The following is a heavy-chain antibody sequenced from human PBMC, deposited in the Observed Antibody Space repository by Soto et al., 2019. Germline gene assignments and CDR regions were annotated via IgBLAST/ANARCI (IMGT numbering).Heavy chain of an antibody. V-gene: IGHV1-69*12. CDR1: GGTISRYA. CDR3: ARQGAALRDYYYGMDV. J-gene: IGHJ6*02. Sequence: QVQLVQSGAEVKKPGSSVKVSCKASGGTISRYAISWVRQAPGQGLEWMGGIIPIFGTANYAQKFQGRVTITADESTSTAYMELSSLRSEDTAVYYCARQGAALRDYYYGMDVWGQGTTVTVSS. CDR2: IIPIFGTA. D-gene: IGHD6-25*01.